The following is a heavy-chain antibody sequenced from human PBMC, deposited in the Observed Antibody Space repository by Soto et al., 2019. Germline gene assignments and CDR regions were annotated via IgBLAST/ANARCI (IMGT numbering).Heavy chain of an antibody. Sequence: QLQLQESGPRLVKPSETLSLTCSVSGGSISSSSYSWGWIRQPPGKGLEWIGTIYYSGSTHYNPSLEGRVAISADTTIIQVSPRLSSVTAADTAVYYCGRQPGHCGSTTCFGYYSVDVWGQGTTVTVS. J-gene: IGHJ6*02. CDR3: GRQPGHCGSTTCFGYYSVDV. D-gene: IGHD2-2*01. CDR1: GGSISSSSYS. V-gene: IGHV4-39*01. CDR2: IYYSGST.